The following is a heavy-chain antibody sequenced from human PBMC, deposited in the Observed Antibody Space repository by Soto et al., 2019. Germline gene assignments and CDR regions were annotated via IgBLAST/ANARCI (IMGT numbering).Heavy chain of an antibody. D-gene: IGHD6-13*01. Sequence: GRSLRLSCAASGFTFSSYGMHWVRQAPGKGLEWVAVIWYDGSNKYYADSVKGRFTISRDNSKNTLYLQMNSLRAEDTAVYYCARDVGSSYYFDYWGQGTLVTVSS. CDR2: IWYDGSNK. J-gene: IGHJ4*02. V-gene: IGHV3-33*01. CDR1: GFTFSSYG. CDR3: ARDVGSSYYFDY.